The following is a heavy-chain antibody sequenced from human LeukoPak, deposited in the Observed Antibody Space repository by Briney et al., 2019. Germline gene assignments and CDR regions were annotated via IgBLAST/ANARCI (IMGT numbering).Heavy chain of an antibody. CDR2: IRSDGSDK. Sequence: GGSLRLSCAASGFTFSNYGMHWVRQAPGKGLEWVAFIRSDGSDKYYAASVKGRFTISRDNSKNTLYLQMNSLRAEDTAVYYCAKTPSSGYYWYFDLWGRGTLVTVSS. V-gene: IGHV3-30*02. D-gene: IGHD3-22*01. J-gene: IGHJ2*01. CDR3: AKTPSSGYYWYFDL. CDR1: GFTFSNYG.